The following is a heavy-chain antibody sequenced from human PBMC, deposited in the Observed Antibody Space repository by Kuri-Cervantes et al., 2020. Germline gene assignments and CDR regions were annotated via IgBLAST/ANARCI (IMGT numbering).Heavy chain of an antibody. Sequence: ASVKVSCKASGYTFTSYDISWVRQAPGQGLEWMGWISAYNGNTNYAQKLQGRVTMTTDTSTSTAYMELRSLRSDDTAVYYCARDLVITIFGVVIPAYYGMDVWGQGTTVTVSS. D-gene: IGHD3-3*01. CDR2: ISAYNGNT. CDR3: ARDLVITIFGVVIPAYYGMDV. J-gene: IGHJ6*02. CDR1: GYTFTSYD. V-gene: IGHV1-18*01.